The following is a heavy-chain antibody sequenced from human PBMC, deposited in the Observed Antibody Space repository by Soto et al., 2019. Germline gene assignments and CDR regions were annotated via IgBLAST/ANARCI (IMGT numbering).Heavy chain of an antibody. D-gene: IGHD2-21*01. V-gene: IGHV2-5*01. CDR2: IYWNDDK. CDR1: GFSLSTTAVG. J-gene: IGHJ4*02. CDR3: ARCLGGGNSCYFND. Sequence: SGPTLVNPTQTLTLTCTFSGFSLSTTAVGVGWIRQPPGKALEWLALIYWNDDKSSRPSLNSRLTIAKDTSKNQVVLTLANVDPVDTASYYCARCLGGGNSCYFNDWGQGALVTVSS.